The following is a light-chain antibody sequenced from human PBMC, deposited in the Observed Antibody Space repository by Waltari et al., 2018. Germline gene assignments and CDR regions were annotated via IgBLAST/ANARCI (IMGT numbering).Light chain of an antibody. CDR2: GKN. Sequence: SSELTQDPAVSVALGQTFRITCQGDSLNSYYASWYQQRAGQAPLLVIYGKNKRPSGIPDRFSGSSLGDTSSLTITAARAEDEADYYCSSRDIRGIQLLFGGGTKLTVL. V-gene: IGLV3-19*01. CDR3: SSRDIRGIQLL. J-gene: IGLJ3*02. CDR1: SLNSYY.